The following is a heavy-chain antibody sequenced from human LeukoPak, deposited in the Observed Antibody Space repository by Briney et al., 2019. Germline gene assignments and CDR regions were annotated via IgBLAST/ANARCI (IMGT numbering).Heavy chain of an antibody. Sequence: VAVIWYDGSNKYYADSVKGRFTISRVNSKNTLYLQMNSLRAEDTAVYYCARVGRFCSSTSCQDHGMDVWGKGTTVSVSS. J-gene: IGHJ6*04. V-gene: IGHV3-33*01. CDR3: ARVGRFCSSTSCQDHGMDV. CDR2: IWYDGSNK. D-gene: IGHD2-2*01.